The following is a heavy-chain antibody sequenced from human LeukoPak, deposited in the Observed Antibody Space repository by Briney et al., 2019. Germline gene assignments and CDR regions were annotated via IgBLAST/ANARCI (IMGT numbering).Heavy chain of an antibody. CDR1: GRSISSSRYY. J-gene: IGHJ5*02. D-gene: IGHD3-22*01. CDR3: AGLPYYDSREANWFDP. CDR2: IYYSGST. V-gene: IGHV4-39*01. Sequence: PSETLSLTCTVSGRSISSSRYYWRWIRQPPGKGLEWIGSIYYSGSTYYNQSLKSRVTISVDTSKNQFSLKLSSVTAADTAVYYCAGLPYYDSREANWFDPWGQGTLVTVSS.